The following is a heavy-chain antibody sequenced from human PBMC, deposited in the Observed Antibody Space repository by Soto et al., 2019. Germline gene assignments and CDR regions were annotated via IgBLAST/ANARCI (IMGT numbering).Heavy chain of an antibody. V-gene: IGHV4-34*01. CDR1: GGSCSGYY. D-gene: IGHD7-27*01. J-gene: IGHJ6*02. CDR2: INHSGST. Sequence: SETLSLTSAVCGGSCSGYYWSWIRQPPGKGLEWIGEINHSGSTNYNPSLKSRVTISVDTSKNQFSLKLSSVTAADTAVYYCARVRESAGDYYYYGMDVWGQGTTVTVSS. CDR3: ARVRESAGDYYYYGMDV.